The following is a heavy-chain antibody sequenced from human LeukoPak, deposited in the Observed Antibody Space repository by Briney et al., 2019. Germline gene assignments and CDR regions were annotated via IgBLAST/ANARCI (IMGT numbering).Heavy chain of an antibody. CDR1: GGTFSSYA. CDR3: ARAHHQTLRYFDVVMGY. D-gene: IGHD3-9*01. CDR2: IIPIFGTA. Sequence: ASVKVSCKASGGTFSSYAISWVRQAPGQGLEWVGGIIPIFGTANYAQKFQGRVTITADKSTSTAYMELSSLRSEDTAVYYCARAHHQTLRYFDVVMGYWGQGTLVTVSS. J-gene: IGHJ4*02. V-gene: IGHV1-69*06.